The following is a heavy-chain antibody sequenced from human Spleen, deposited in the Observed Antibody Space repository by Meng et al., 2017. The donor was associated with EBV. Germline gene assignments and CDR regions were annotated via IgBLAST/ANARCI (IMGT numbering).Heavy chain of an antibody. V-gene: IGHV4-34*01. CDR2: SNHSGST. Sequence: QVQLVPGGSWSMKPSELLSPTCAVYGGSVSGFYRIWFRQSPEKGLEWIGESNHSGSTTYNPSLKSRVTISVDTSKDQFSLRLTSVTAADTAIYYCARGRTVARSPWSDPWGQGTLVTVSS. CDR1: GGSVSGFY. J-gene: IGHJ5*02. CDR3: ARGRTVARSPWSDP. D-gene: IGHD6-6*01.